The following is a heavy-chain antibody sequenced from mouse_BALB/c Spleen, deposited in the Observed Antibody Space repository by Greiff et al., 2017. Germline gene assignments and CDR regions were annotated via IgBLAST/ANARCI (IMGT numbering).Heavy chain of an antibody. CDR2: INPSSGYT. D-gene: IGHD1-1*01. CDR3: ARFPYYYGSSYSYFDY. CDR1: GYTFTSYT. Sequence: QVHVKQSGAELARPGASVKMSCKASGYTFTSYTMHWVKQRPGQGLEWIGYINPSSGYTNYNQKFKDKATLAADKSSSTAYMQLSSLTSEDSAVYYCARFPYYYGSSYSYFDYWGQGTTLTVSS. J-gene: IGHJ2*01. V-gene: IGHV1-4*01.